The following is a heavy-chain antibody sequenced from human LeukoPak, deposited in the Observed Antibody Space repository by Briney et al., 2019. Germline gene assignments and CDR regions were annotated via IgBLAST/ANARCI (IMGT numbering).Heavy chain of an antibody. CDR3: ARDSSSSGYYAYYFDY. V-gene: IGHV3-48*01. CDR2: ISSSSSTI. D-gene: IGHD3-22*01. J-gene: IGHJ4*02. CDR1: GFTFSSYS. Sequence: GGSLRLSCAASGFTFSSYSMNWVRQAPGKGLEWVSYISSSSSTIYYADSVKGRFTISRDNAKNSLYLQMNSLRAEDTAVYYCARDSSSSGYYAYYFDYWGQGTLVTVSS.